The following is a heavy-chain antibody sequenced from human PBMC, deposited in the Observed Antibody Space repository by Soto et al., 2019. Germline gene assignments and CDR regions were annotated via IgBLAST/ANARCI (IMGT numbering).Heavy chain of an antibody. D-gene: IGHD6-19*01. Sequence: QLQLQESGPGLVKPSETLSLTCTVSGDSISSSSYYWVWIRQPPGKGLEWIGSFYYSGSTYYNPSLKSRVTISVDTAASQFSLKLGSVTAADTAVYYCAGHVVDGTVAGAGSFDYWGQGTLVTVSS. CDR2: FYYSGST. V-gene: IGHV4-39*01. CDR1: GDSISSSSYY. J-gene: IGHJ4*02. CDR3: AGHVVDGTVAGAGSFDY.